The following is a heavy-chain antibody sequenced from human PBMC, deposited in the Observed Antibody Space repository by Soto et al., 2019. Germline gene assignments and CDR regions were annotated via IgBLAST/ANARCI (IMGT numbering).Heavy chain of an antibody. Sequence: GGSLRLSCAASGLAFSTHWMTWVRQAPGKGLEWVANINQDGTEKYYVDSVKGRFTISRDNSKNTLYLQMNSLRAEDTAVYYCAKDLRLWSKDYYYYGMDVWGQGTTVTVSS. V-gene: IGHV3-7*01. J-gene: IGHJ6*02. D-gene: IGHD5-18*01. CDR2: INQDGTEK. CDR1: GLAFSTHW. CDR3: AKDLRLWSKDYYYYGMDV.